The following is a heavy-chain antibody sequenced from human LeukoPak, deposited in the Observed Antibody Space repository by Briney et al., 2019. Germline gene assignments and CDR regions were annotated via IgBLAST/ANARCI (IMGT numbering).Heavy chain of an antibody. V-gene: IGHV3-48*01. D-gene: IGHD3-22*01. CDR3: AKDHRPHPYYYDTSGYSY. CDR2: ISSSSSTI. Sequence: PGGSLRLSCAASGFTFSSYSMNWVRQAPGKGLEWVSYISSSSSTIYYADSVKGRFTISRDNSKNTLYLQMNSLRAEDTAVYYCAKDHRPHPYYYDTSGYSYWGQGTLVTVSS. J-gene: IGHJ4*02. CDR1: GFTFSSYS.